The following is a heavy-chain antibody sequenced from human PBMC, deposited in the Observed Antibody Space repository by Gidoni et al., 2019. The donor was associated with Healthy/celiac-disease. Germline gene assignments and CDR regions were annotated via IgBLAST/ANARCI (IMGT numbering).Heavy chain of an antibody. V-gene: IGHV4-31*03. CDR1: GGSINSGGYY. J-gene: IGHJ5*02. Sequence: QVQLQESGPGLVKPSQTLSLTCTVSGGSINSGGYYWSWISQHPGKGLEWIGYIYYSGSTYYNPSLKSRVTISVDTSKNQFSLKLSSVTAADTAVYYCARGDCSSTSCYSGITGTTRGWFDPWGQGTLVTVSS. CDR2: IYYSGST. CDR3: ARGDCSSTSCYSGITGTTRGWFDP. D-gene: IGHD2-2*02.